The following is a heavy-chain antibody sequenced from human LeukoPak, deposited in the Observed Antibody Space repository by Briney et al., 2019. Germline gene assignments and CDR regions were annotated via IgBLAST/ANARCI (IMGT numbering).Heavy chain of an antibody. CDR3: ARDLYCVVRGPSCPNDAFDI. V-gene: IGHV3-30*04. J-gene: IGHJ3*02. CDR2: ISCDGSNK. D-gene: IGHD3-10*01. CDR1: GFTFSSYA. Sequence: GGSLRLSCAASGFTFSSYAMHWVRQAPGKGLEWVAVISCDGSNKYYADSVKGRFTISRDNSKNTLYLQMNSLRAEDTAVYYCARDLYCVVRGPSCPNDAFDIWGQGTMVTVSS.